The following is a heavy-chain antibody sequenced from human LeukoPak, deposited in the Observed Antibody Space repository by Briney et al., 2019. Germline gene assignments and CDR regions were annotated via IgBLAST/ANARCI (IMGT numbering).Heavy chain of an antibody. CDR1: GFTFSSYA. D-gene: IGHD5-18*01. Sequence: GGSLRLSCAASGFTFSSYAMSWVRQAPGKGLEWVSAISGSGGSTYYADSVKGRFTISRDNSKNTLYLQMNSLRAEDTAVYYSAKDKYSPNINNWFDPWGQGTLVTVSS. J-gene: IGHJ5*02. CDR3: AKDKYSPNINNWFDP. V-gene: IGHV3-23*01. CDR2: ISGSGGST.